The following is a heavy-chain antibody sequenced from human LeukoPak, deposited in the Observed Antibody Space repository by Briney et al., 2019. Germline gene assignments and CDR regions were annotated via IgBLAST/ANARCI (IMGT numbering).Heavy chain of an antibody. J-gene: IGHJ6*02. D-gene: IGHD2-15*01. CDR3: ARYCSGGSCYSGYYYYGMDV. V-gene: IGHV5-51*01. CDR2: IYPGDSDT. CDR1: GYSFTSYW. Sequence: GESLKISCKGSGYSFTSYWIGWVRQMPGKGLEWMGIIYPGDSDTRYSPSFQGQVTISADKSISTAYLQWSSLKASDTAMYYCARYCSGGSCYSGYYYYGMDVWGQGATVTVSS.